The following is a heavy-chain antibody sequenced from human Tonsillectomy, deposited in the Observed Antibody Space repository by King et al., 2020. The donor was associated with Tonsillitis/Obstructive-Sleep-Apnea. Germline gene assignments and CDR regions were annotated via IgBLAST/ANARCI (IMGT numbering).Heavy chain of an antibody. V-gene: IGHV3-73*01. CDR3: TSGPRFSTSYDY. CDR2: IRSKANSYAT. Sequence: VQLVESGGGLVQPGGSLKLSCAASVFTFSGSAMHWVRQASGKGLEWVGRIRSKANSYATAYAASVKGRFTISRDDSKNTAYLQMNSLKTEDTAVYYCTSGPRFSTSYDYWGQGTLVTVSS. J-gene: IGHJ4*02. D-gene: IGHD6-6*01. CDR1: VFTFSGSA.